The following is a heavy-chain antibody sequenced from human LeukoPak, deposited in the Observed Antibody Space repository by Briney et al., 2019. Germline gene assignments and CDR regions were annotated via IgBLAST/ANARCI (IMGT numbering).Heavy chain of an antibody. CDR1: GFTFDDYA. D-gene: IGHD3-22*01. Sequence: GGSLRLSCAASGFTFDDYAMHWVRQAPGKGLEWVSLISGDAGSTYYADSVKGRFTISRDDSKNSLYLQMNSLRVEDTAVYYCAKRADSSAHSFDYWGQGTLVTVSS. CDR3: AKRADSSAHSFDY. V-gene: IGHV3-43*02. CDR2: ISGDAGST. J-gene: IGHJ4*02.